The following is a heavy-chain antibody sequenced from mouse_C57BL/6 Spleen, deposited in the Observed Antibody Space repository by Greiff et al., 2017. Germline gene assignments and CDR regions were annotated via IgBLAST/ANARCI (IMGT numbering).Heavy chain of an antibody. V-gene: IGHV5-16*01. J-gene: IGHJ1*03. CDR3: ARAQSPWYFDV. CDR2: INYDGSST. Sequence: EVMLVESEGGLVQPGSSMKLSCTASGFTFSDYYMAWVRQVPEKGLEWVANINYDGSSTYYLDSLKSRFIISRDNAKNILYLQMSSLKSEDTATYYCARAQSPWYFDVWGTGTTVTVSS. CDR1: GFTFSDYY.